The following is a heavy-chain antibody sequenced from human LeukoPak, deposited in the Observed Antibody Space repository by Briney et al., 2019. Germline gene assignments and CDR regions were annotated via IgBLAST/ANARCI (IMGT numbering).Heavy chain of an antibody. CDR3: TTGTGQALYYYYMDV. V-gene: IGHV3-15*01. Sequence: GGSLRLSCAASGFTFSNAWMSWVRQAPGKGLEWVGRIKSRTDGGTTDYGAPVKGRFTISRDDSKNTLYLQMNSLKTEDTAVYYCTTGTGQALYYYYMDVWGKGTTVTVSS. J-gene: IGHJ6*03. CDR2: IKSRTDGGTT. CDR1: GFTFSNAW. D-gene: IGHD1-14*01.